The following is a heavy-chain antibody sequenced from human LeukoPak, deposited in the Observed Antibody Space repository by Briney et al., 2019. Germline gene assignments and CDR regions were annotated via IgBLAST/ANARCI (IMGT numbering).Heavy chain of an antibody. CDR3: ARDSRPSDYFWSGYDWFDP. D-gene: IGHD3-3*01. V-gene: IGHV3-21*01. CDR2: ISSSSSYI. J-gene: IGHJ5*02. Sequence: GGSLRLSCAASGFTFSSYSMNWVRQAPGKGLEWVSSISSSSSYIYYADSVKGRFTISRDNAKNSLYLQMNGLRAEDTAVYYCARDSRPSDYFWSGYDWFDPWGQGTLVTVSS. CDR1: GFTFSSYS.